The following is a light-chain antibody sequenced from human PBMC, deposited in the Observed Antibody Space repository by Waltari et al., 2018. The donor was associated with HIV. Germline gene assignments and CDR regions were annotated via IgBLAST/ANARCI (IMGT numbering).Light chain of an antibody. J-gene: IGLJ2*01. Sequence: QSVLTEPHSASGTPGQRVTISCSRSSRNIGSNTVHWYQQLPGTAPKLLLYNNNQRPSGVPDRFSGSKSGTSASLAISGLQSEDEADYYCAAWDDSLNGVIFGGGTKLTVL. CDR2: NNN. V-gene: IGLV1-44*01. CDR3: AAWDDSLNGVI. CDR1: SRNIGSNT.